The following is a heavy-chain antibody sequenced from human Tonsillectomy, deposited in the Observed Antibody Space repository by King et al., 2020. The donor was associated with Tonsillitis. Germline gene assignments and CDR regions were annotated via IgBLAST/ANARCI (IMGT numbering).Heavy chain of an antibody. CDR2: ISGSGGST. CDR1: GFTFSSYA. J-gene: IGHJ4*02. Sequence: EVQLVESGGGLVQPGGSLRLSCAASGFTFSSYAMSWVRQAPGKGLEWVSGISGSGGSTYYEDSGKGRFTISRDNSKNTLYLQMNSLRAEDTAVYYCARLTIFGVVPYYFDYWGQGTLVTVPS. V-gene: IGHV3-23*04. D-gene: IGHD3-3*01. CDR3: ARLTIFGVVPYYFDY.